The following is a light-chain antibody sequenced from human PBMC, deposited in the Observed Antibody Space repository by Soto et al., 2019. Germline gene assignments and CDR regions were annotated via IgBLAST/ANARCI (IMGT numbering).Light chain of an antibody. CDR2: FDD. CDR3: AAWDGSLNADV. CDR1: SSNIGNNA. V-gene: IGLV1-36*01. J-gene: IGLJ1*01. Sequence: QAVVTQPPSVSAAPRQRVTISCSGSSSNIGNNAVNWYQQLPGKAPKLLIYFDDLLPSGVSNRFSGSKSGTSASLAISGLQSEDEADYYCAAWDGSLNADVFGTGTKLTVL.